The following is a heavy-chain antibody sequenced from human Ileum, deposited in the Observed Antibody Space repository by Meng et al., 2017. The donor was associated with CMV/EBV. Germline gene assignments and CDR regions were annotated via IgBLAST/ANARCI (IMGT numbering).Heavy chain of an antibody. D-gene: IGHD2-2*01. CDR1: TFTGYY. CDR2: INPNSGGT. J-gene: IGHJ5*02. CDR3: ARFRYCSSTSCSKANWFDP. Sequence: TFTGYYMHGVRQAPGQGLEWMGWINPNSGGTNYAQKFQGRVTMTRDTSISTAYMELSRLRSDDTAVYYCARFRYCSSTSCSKANWFDPWGQGTLVTVSS. V-gene: IGHV1-2*02.